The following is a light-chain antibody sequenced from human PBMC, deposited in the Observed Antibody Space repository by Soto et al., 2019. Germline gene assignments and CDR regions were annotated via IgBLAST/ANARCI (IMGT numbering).Light chain of an antibody. CDR1: QSGSSN. V-gene: IGKV3-15*01. J-gene: IGKJ1*01. Sequence: EIVRTQSPATLALSPGERATLSCRASQSGSSNLAWYQQKRGQCPRLLIYGASARATGIPARFSGSGSGTESTLNISSMQSEDFAVYYSHQYNNWPLWTFGQGTKVEIK. CDR2: GAS. CDR3: HQYNNWPLWT.